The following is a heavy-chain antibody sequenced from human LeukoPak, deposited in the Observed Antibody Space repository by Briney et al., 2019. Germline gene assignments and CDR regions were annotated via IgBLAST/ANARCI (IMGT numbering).Heavy chain of an antibody. CDR2: ISSSGDTI. Sequence: GGSLRLSCAASGFTFSIYSMNWVRQAPGKGLEWVSYISSSGDTIYSGDSVKGRFAISRDNAKNSLYLQMNSLRAEDTAMYYCASDGFLGSPFDSWGQGTPVTVSS. D-gene: IGHD2/OR15-2a*01. J-gene: IGHJ4*02. CDR1: GFTFSIYS. V-gene: IGHV3-48*01. CDR3: ASDGFLGSPFDS.